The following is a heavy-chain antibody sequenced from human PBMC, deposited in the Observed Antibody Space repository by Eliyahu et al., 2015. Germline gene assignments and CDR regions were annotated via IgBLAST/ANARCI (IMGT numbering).Heavy chain of an antibody. V-gene: IGHV3-23*04. Sequence: EVQVVESGGGLVQSGGSLRLSCAASGFXFSTYAXTWXRXAPGKGPEWVSXISDRGSSTYYADSVKGRFTISRDNSKNTLYLQLSSLRVEDTARYYCARFVTGARAGFDPWGQGTLVTVSS. CDR3: ARFVTGARAGFDP. CDR1: GFXFSTYA. J-gene: IGHJ5*02. D-gene: IGHD1-1*01. CDR2: ISDRGSST.